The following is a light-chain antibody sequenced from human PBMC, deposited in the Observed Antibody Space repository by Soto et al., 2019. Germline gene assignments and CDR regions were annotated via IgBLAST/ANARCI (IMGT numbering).Light chain of an antibody. Sequence: QSARTQPASVSGSPGQSITISCTGTSSDVGSYNLVSWYEQHPGKAPKLMIYEGSKRPSGVSNRFSGSKSGNTASLTISGLQAEDEADYYCCSYAGSSTYVFGTGTQLTVL. V-gene: IGLV2-23*01. CDR1: SSDVGSYNL. J-gene: IGLJ1*01. CDR2: EGS. CDR3: CSYAGSSTYV.